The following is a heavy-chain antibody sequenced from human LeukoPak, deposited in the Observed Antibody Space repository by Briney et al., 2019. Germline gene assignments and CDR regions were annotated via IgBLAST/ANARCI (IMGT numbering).Heavy chain of an antibody. CDR2: ISSSSYI. Sequence: GGSLRLSCAASGFTFSSYSMNWVRQAPGKGLEWVSSISSSSYIYYADSVKGRFTISRDNAKNSLYLQMNSLRAEDTAVYYCARESKGSSTIDYWGQGTLVTVSS. J-gene: IGHJ4*02. CDR1: GFTFSSYS. V-gene: IGHV3-21*01. CDR3: ARESKGSSTIDY. D-gene: IGHD6-13*01.